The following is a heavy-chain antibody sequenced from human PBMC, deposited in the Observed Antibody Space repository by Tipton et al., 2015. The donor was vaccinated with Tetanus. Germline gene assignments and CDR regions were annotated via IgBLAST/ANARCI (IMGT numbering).Heavy chain of an antibody. Sequence: TLSLTCTVSGGSISSYYWSWIRQPPGKGLEWIGYIYYSGSTNYNPSLKSRVTISVDTSKSQFSLKLSSVTAADTAVYYCARAPGGEPTIFGVVGWYFDLWGRGTLVTVSS. J-gene: IGHJ2*01. CDR2: IYYSGST. CDR1: GGSISSYY. V-gene: IGHV4-59*01. D-gene: IGHD3-3*01. CDR3: ARAPGGEPTIFGVVGWYFDL.